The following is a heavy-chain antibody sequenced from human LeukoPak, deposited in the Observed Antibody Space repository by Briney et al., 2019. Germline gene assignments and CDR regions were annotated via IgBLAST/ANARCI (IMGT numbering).Heavy chain of an antibody. Sequence: SETLSLTCTVSGGSINSYYWSWIRQSAGKGLEWIGCIYTSGSTPDYSPSLKSRVTMSIDTSKNQFSLKLSSVTAADTAVYYCARGREPHYFDYWGQGTLVTVSS. CDR3: ARGREPHYFDY. CDR2: IYTSGSTP. V-gene: IGHV4-4*07. J-gene: IGHJ4*02. CDR1: GGSINSYY. D-gene: IGHD1-26*01.